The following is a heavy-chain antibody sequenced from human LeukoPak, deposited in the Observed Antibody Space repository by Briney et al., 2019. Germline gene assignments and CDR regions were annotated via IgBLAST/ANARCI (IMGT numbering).Heavy chain of an antibody. CDR2: INPNSGGT. D-gene: IGHD5-24*01. J-gene: IGHJ5*02. V-gene: IGHV1-2*02. CDR3: ARVGLMAPTDNWFDP. Sequence: ASVKVSCKASGYTFTSYGISWVRQAPGQGLEWMGWINPNSGGTNYAQKFQGRVTMTRDTSISIAYMELSRLRSDDTAVYYCARVGLMAPTDNWFDPWGQGTLVTVSS. CDR1: GYTFTSYG.